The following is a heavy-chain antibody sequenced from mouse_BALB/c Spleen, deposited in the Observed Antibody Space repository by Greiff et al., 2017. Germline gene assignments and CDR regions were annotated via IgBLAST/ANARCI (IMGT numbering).Heavy chain of an antibody. CDR2: IYPGDGDT. CDR3: ARSGDGNEDAMDY. D-gene: IGHD2-1*01. J-gene: IGHJ4*01. Sequence: VQLQQSGAELARPGASVKLSCKASGYTFTSYWMQWVKQRPGQGLEWIGAIYPGDGDTRYTQKFKGKATLTADKSSSTAYMQLSSLESEDSAVYYRARSGDGNEDAMDYWGQGTSVTVSS. CDR1: GYTFTSYW. V-gene: IGHV1-87*01.